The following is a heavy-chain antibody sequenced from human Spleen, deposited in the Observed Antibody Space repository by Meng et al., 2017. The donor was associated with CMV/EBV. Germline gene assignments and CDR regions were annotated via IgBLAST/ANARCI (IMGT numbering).Heavy chain of an antibody. CDR2: IYHSGST. Sequence: GSLRLSCAVSGGSISTTNCWSWVRQPPGKGLEWIGSIYHSGSTNYNPSLKSRVTMSVDTSKNQFSLKLRSVTAADTAMYYCARDVRGRTGDSWGQGTLVTVSS. CDR3: ARDVRGRTGDS. V-gene: IGHV4-4*02. D-gene: IGHD7-27*01. J-gene: IGHJ4*02. CDR1: GGSISTTNC.